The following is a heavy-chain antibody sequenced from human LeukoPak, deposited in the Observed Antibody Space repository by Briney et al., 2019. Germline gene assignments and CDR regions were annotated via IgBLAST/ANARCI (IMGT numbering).Heavy chain of an antibody. D-gene: IGHD2/OR15-2a*01. J-gene: IGHJ5*02. CDR1: GYSFSTYW. CDR3: ARHVVQGETTSWFDP. V-gene: IGHV5-51*01. Sequence: GESLKISCKGSGYSFSTYWIGWVRQMPGKGLEWMGIMYPGDSNTRYSPSFQGQVTISADKSITTAYLQWSSLKASDTAMYYCARHVVQGETTSWFDPWGQGTLVTVSS. CDR2: MYPGDSNT.